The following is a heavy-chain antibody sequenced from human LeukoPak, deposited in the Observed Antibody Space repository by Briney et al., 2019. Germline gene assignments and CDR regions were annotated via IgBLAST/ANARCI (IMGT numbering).Heavy chain of an antibody. CDR1: GLTFSTFG. CDR2: IGPTGSDR. V-gene: IGHV3-21*06. Sequence: GGSLRLSCTASGLTFSTFGFNWVRQAPGKGLEWVASIGPTGSDRYHADSIKGRFTISRDNANNFLYLQMNSLRAEDTAVYYCATETNGRHYDYWGQGTLLTVSS. D-gene: IGHD1-14*01. J-gene: IGHJ4*02. CDR3: ATETNGRHYDY.